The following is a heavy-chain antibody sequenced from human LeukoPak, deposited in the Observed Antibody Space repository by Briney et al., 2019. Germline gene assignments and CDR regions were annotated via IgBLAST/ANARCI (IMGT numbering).Heavy chain of an antibody. CDR2: ISWNSGSI. CDR3: AKDMGYSSSSGYYGMDV. V-gene: IGHV3-9*01. D-gene: IGHD6-6*01. CDR1: GFTFDDYA. Sequence: GRSLRLSCAASGFTFDDYAMHWVRQAPGKGLEWVSGISWNSGSIGYADSVKGRLTISRDNAKNSLYLQMNSLRAEDTALYYCAKDMGYSSSSGYYGMDVWGQGTTVTVSS. J-gene: IGHJ6*02.